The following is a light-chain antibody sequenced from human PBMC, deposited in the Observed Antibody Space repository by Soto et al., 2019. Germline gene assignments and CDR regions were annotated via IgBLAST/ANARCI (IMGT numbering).Light chain of an antibody. Sequence: VLTQSPGTLSLSPGGRATLSCRASQTVSSSNLAWYQKKPGQAPRVVIYGASIRATGIPDRFSGSGSGTDFTLTISRLEPEDFAVYYCQQYDNSPYTFGQGTNLEIK. CDR1: QTVSSSN. CDR2: GAS. V-gene: IGKV3-20*01. J-gene: IGKJ2*01. CDR3: QQYDNSPYT.